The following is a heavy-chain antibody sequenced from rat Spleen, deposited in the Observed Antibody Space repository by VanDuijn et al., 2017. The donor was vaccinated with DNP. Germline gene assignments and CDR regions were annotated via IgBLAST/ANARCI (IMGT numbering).Heavy chain of an antibody. J-gene: IGHJ4*01. CDR1: GFSLTGYS. V-gene: IGHV2-8*01. Sequence: QVQLKESGPGLVQPSQTLSLTCTVSGFSLTGYSVFWVRQPSGKGLEWMGRMWYDGDTAYNSYLKSRLSISRDTSKNQVFLKMNSLQTDDTGTYYCTRDQDYYYDGGYYPTMDAWGQGTSVTVSS. CDR3: TRDQDYYYDGGYYPTMDA. D-gene: IGHD1-12*02. CDR2: MWYDGDT.